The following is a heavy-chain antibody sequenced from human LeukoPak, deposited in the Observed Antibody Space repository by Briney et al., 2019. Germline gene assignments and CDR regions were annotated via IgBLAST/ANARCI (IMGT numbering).Heavy chain of an antibody. CDR2: IYYSGST. Sequence: SETLSLTCTVSGGSISSYYWSWIRQPPGKGLEWIGYIYYSGSTNYNPSLKSRVTISVDTSKNQFSLKLSSVTAADTAVYYCARHLRYLDWFGAFDIWGQGTMVTVSS. CDR1: GGSISSYY. V-gene: IGHV4-59*08. D-gene: IGHD3-9*01. J-gene: IGHJ3*02. CDR3: ARHLRYLDWFGAFDI.